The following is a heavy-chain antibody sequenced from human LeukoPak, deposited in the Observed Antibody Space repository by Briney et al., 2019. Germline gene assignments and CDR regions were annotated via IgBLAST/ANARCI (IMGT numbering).Heavy chain of an antibody. V-gene: IGHV1-46*01. J-gene: IGHJ3*02. CDR1: GYTFTNYY. CDR2: IKPSGGAT. D-gene: IGHD3-3*01. CDR3: ARVGRYDFWSGIMGEIDAFDI. Sequence: ASVKVSCKASGYTFTNYYMHWVRQAPGQGLEWMGIIKPSGGATSYAQKFQGRVTMTRDTSTNTVYMDLSSLTSEDTAVYYCARVGRYDFWSGIMGEIDAFDISGQGTMVTVSS.